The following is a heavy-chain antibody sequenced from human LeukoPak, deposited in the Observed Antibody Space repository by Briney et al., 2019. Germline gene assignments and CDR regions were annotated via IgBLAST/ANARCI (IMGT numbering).Heavy chain of an antibody. Sequence: PGGTLRLSCAASGFTFSSYGMSWVRQAPGKGLEWVSAISGSGGSTYYADSVKGRFTISRDNSKNTLYLQMNSLRAEDTAVYYCARGVHGYSYGYVPWELYSYMDVWGKGTTVSISS. J-gene: IGHJ6*03. D-gene: IGHD5-18*01. CDR2: ISGSGGST. CDR3: ARGVHGYSYGYVPWELYSYMDV. V-gene: IGHV3-23*01. CDR1: GFTFSSYG.